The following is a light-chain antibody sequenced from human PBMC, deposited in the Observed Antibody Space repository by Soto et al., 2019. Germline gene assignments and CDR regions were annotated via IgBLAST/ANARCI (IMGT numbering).Light chain of an antibody. J-gene: IGKJ1*01. CDR1: QSVNSN. V-gene: IGKV3-15*01. CDR3: QQYNDWPPRT. Sequence: EIVMTQSPATLSVSPGERATLSCRASQSVNSNLAWYQQKPGQAPRLLIYGASTRATAIPARFSGSGSGTYFTLTISSLQSEDFAVYYCQQYNDWPPRTFGQGTKVEIK. CDR2: GAS.